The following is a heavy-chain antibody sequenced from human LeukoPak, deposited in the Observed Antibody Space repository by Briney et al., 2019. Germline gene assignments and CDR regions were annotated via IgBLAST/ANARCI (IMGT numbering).Heavy chain of an antibody. V-gene: IGHV4-34*01. J-gene: IGHJ4*02. Sequence: SETLSLTCAVYGGSSNGYYWNWIRQPPGKGLEWIGEINHRGNTNYNPSLKSRVTMSVDTSKNQVSLELRSVTAADTAVYYCARGDATSVTRFRPRPYLDYWGQGTLVTVSS. CDR1: GGSSNGYY. CDR2: INHRGNT. CDR3: ARGDATSVTRFRPRPYLDY. D-gene: IGHD4-17*01.